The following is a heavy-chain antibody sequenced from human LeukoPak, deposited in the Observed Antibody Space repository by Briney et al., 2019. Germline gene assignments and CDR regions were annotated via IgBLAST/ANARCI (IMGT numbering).Heavy chain of an antibody. D-gene: IGHD7-27*01. CDR2: IYHSGST. J-gene: IGHJ4*02. CDR1: GYSISNGYY. CDR3: ARELLSGDPSIGN. Sequence: NSSETLSLTCTVSGYSISNGYYWGWIRQPPGKGLEWIGNIYHSGSTYYNPPLKSRVTISVDTSKNQFSLKLSSVTAADTAVYYCARELLSGDPSIGNWGQGTLVTVSS. V-gene: IGHV4-38-2*02.